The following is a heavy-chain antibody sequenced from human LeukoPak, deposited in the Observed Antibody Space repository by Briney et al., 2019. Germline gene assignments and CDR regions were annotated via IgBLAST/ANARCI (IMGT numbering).Heavy chain of an antibody. J-gene: IGHJ4*02. CDR1: GYTFTNYD. D-gene: IGHD3-3*01. CDR2: MNPNSGNT. V-gene: IGHV1-8*01. Sequence: ASVKVSCKASGYTFTNYDINWVRQATGQGLEWMGWMNPNSGNTGYAQKFQGRVTMTRNTSTSTAYVELTSLRSEDTAVYYCARVNNDFWSGYYSFDYWGQGALVTVSS. CDR3: ARVNNDFWSGYYSFDY.